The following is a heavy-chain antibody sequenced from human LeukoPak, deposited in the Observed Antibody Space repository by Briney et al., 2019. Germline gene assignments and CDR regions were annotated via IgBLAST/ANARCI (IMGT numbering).Heavy chain of an antibody. V-gene: IGHV3-49*03. D-gene: IGHD6-13*01. CDR2: IRSKAYGGTT. CDR3: TRDPKAAAGYLFDY. CDR1: GFTFGEYA. J-gene: IGHJ4*02. Sequence: PGGSLRLSCTASGFTFGEYAMSWLRQAPGKGLEWVGFIRSKAYGGTTEYAASVKGRFSIPRDDSKSIAYLQMNSLKIEDTAVYYCTRDPKAAAGYLFDYWGQGTLVTVSS.